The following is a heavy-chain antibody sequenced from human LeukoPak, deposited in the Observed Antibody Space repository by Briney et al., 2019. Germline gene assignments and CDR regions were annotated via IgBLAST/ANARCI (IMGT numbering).Heavy chain of an antibody. V-gene: IGHV3-48*03. CDR2: VSSVGSTV. D-gene: IGHD1-26*01. CDR1: GFTFSSYE. Sequence: GGSLRLSCAASGFTFSSYEMNWVRQAPGKGLEWVSYVSSVGSTVYYADSVKGRFTISRDNAKNSLYLQMNSLRAEDTAVYYCASLRGSGSHYVAPHTLDYWGQGTLVTVSS. CDR3: ASLRGSGSHYVAPHTLDY. J-gene: IGHJ4*02.